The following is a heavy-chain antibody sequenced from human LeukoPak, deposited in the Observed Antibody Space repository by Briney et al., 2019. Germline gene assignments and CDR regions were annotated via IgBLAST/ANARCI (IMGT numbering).Heavy chain of an antibody. CDR3: ARYVDYYDSSGIPEGFDP. D-gene: IGHD3-22*01. CDR2: IYYSGST. CDR1: GGSISSYY. J-gene: IGHJ5*02. Sequence: SETLSLTCTVSGGSISSYYWSWIRQSPGKGLEWIGYIYYSGSTNYNPSLKSRVTISVDTSKNQFSLKLSSVTAADTAVYYCARYVDYYDSSGIPEGFDPWGQGTLVTVSS. V-gene: IGHV4-59*01.